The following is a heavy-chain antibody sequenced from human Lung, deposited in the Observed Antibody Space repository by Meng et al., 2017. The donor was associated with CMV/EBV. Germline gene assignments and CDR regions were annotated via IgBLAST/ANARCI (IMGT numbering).Heavy chain of an antibody. CDR1: GFSFSSCV. CDR3: AKGATAFVNDRSQLEF. CDR2: ISYDVTNN. D-gene: IGHD3-16*02. J-gene: IGHJ4*02. V-gene: IGHV3-30*18. Sequence: GFSFSSCVMNWGRPAPGKGREWVAVISYDVTNNSYADSVNGRLTISTENSNSTMYLQMNGLGTAESAVSFCAKGATAFVNDRSQLEFWGRGTLVTVSS.